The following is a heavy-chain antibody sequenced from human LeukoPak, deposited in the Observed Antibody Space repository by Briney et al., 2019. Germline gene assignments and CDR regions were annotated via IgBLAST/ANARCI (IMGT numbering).Heavy chain of an antibody. Sequence: MPGGSLRLSCAASGFTFSDYYMSWIRQAPGKGLEWVSYISSSSSTIYYADSVKGRFTISRDNAKNSLYLQMNSLRAEDTAVYYCASYSGWYPYGMDVWGQGTTVTVSS. CDR2: ISSSSSTI. D-gene: IGHD6-19*01. J-gene: IGHJ6*02. CDR1: GFTFSDYY. CDR3: ASYSGWYPYGMDV. V-gene: IGHV3-11*01.